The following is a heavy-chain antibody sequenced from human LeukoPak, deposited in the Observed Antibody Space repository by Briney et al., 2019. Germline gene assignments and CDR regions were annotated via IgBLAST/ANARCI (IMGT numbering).Heavy chain of an antibody. CDR2: INPNSGGT. Sequence: ASVKVSCKASGYTFTGYYMHWVRQAPGQGLEWMGWINPNSGGTNYAQKFQSRVTMTRDTSISTAYMELSRLRSDDTAVYYCARVRLTTNLLDYWGQGTLVTVSS. CDR1: GYTFTGYY. J-gene: IGHJ4*02. V-gene: IGHV1-2*02. CDR3: ARVRLTTNLLDY. D-gene: IGHD4-11*01.